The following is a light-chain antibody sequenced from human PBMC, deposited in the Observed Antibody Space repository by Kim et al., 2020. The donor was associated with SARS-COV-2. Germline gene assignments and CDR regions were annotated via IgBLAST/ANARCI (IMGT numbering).Light chain of an antibody. J-gene: IGLJ2*01. V-gene: IGLV2-11*03. CDR3: CSYAGSYTV. Sequence: PGQSVTISCTGTSNDGGGYNYVSWYQQHPGKAPKLMIYDVSNRPSGVPDRFSGSKSGNTASLTISGLQPEDEADYYCCSYAGSYTVFGGGTKLTVL. CDR2: DVS. CDR1: SNDGGGYNY.